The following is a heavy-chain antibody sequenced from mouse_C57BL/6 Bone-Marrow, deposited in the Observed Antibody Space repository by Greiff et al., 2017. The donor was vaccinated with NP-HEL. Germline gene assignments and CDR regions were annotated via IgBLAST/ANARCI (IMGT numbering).Heavy chain of an antibody. CDR3: ARGITTVPDYFDY. Sequence: VQLQQSGAELVKPGASVKISCKASGYAFSSSWMNWVKQRPGKGLEWIGRIYPGDGDTNYNGKFKGKATLTVDKSSSTAYMQLSSLTSEDSAVYYCARGITTVPDYFDYWGQGTTLTVSS. J-gene: IGHJ2*01. CDR1: GYAFSSSW. D-gene: IGHD1-1*01. CDR2: IYPGDGDT. V-gene: IGHV1-82*01.